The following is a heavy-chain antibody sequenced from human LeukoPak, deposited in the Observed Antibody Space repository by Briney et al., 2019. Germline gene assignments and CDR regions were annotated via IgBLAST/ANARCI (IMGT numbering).Heavy chain of an antibody. Sequence: ASVKVSCKASGYTFTGYYIHWVRQAPGQGLEWMGWINPNSGGTNYAQKFQGRVTMTRDTSISTAYMELSRLRSDDTAVYYCARVKHIVVVTAVYDAFDIWGQGTMVTVSS. D-gene: IGHD2-21*02. CDR2: INPNSGGT. V-gene: IGHV1-2*02. CDR1: GYTFTGYY. J-gene: IGHJ3*02. CDR3: ARVKHIVVVTAVYDAFDI.